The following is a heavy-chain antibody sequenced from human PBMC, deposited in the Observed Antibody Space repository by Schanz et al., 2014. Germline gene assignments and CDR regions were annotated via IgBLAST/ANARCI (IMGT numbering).Heavy chain of an antibody. CDR1: GGTFSSYT. D-gene: IGHD3-22*01. Sequence: VQLEQSGAEVKKPGSSVKVSCKASGGTFSSYTISWVRQARGQGLEWVGRFIPILDVGNYAQQFQGRVTFTADKSSDTAYMELSSLRSEDTAVYYCAREVGLYDRGWFDPWGQGTLVTVSS. CDR2: FIPILDVG. CDR3: AREVGLYDRGWFDP. J-gene: IGHJ5*02. V-gene: IGHV1-69*08.